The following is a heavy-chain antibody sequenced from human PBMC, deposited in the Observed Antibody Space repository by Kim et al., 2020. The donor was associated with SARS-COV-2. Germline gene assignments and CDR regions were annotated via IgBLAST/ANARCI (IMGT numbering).Heavy chain of an antibody. CDR2: ISGSGGST. V-gene: IGHV3-23*01. CDR1: GFTFSSYA. J-gene: IGHJ3*02. CDR3: AKDGGYYDSSGYYSDAFEI. D-gene: IGHD3-22*01. Sequence: GGSLRLSCAASGFTFSSYAMSWVRQAPGKGLEWVSAISGSGGSTYYADSVKGRFTISRDNSKNTLYLQMNSLRAEDTAVYYCAKDGGYYDSSGYYSDAFEIWGQGTMVTVSS.